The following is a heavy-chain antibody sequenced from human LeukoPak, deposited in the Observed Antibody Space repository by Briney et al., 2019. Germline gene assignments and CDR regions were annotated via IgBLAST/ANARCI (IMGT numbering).Heavy chain of an antibody. CDR2: ISGAGGSI. D-gene: IGHD3-22*01. CDR3: AKPYDTTGNYWAPFDY. CDR1: GFTFSNHA. Sequence: PGGSLRLSCEGSGFTFSNHAMSWVRQAPGNGLEWVSGISGAGGSIYYADSVRGRFTISRDNSKNTLYLQINSLRAEDTAVYYCAKPYDTTGNYWAPFDYWGQGTLVTVSS. J-gene: IGHJ4*02. V-gene: IGHV3-23*01.